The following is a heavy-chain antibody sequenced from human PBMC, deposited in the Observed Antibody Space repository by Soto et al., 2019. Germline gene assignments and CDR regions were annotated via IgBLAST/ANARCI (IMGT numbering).Heavy chain of an antibody. V-gene: IGHV3-23*01. CDR3: AKKDATGTTSWFDP. D-gene: IGHD1-1*01. CDR2: ISDSGVNT. J-gene: IGHJ5*02. Sequence: EEQLLESGGGLVQPGGSLRLSCAASGFTFSSYSMGWVRRAPGEGLEWVSGISDSGVNTYYADSVKGRFTISRDNSKNTLYLQMNSLRADDTAIYFCAKKDATGTTSWFDPWGQGTLVTVSS. CDR1: GFTFSSYS.